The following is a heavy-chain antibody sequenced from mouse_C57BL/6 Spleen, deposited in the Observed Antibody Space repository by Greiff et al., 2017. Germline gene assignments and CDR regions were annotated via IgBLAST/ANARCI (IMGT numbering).Heavy chain of an antibody. D-gene: IGHD2-5*01. CDR2: INPYNGGT. J-gene: IGHJ4*01. Sequence: EVQLQQSGPVLVKPGASVKMSCKASGYTFTDYYMNWVKQSHGKSLEWIGVINPYNGGTSYNQKFKGKATLTVDKSSSTAYMELNSLTSEDSAVYYCARIVTTGYAMDYWGKGTSVTVSS. CDR3: ARIVTTGYAMDY. CDR1: GYTFTDYY. V-gene: IGHV1-19*01.